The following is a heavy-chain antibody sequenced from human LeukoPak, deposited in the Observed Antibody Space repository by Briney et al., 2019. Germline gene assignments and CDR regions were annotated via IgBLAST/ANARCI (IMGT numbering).Heavy chain of an antibody. J-gene: IGHJ4*02. V-gene: IGHV3-7*01. CDR3: ARAHTDNYDFWSGYFGN. CDR1: GFTFSSYW. D-gene: IGHD3-3*01. CDR2: IKQDGSEK. Sequence: GGSLRLSCAASGFTFSSYWMSWVRQAPGRGLEWVANIKQDGSEKYYVDSVKGRFTISRDNAKNSLYLQMNSLRAEDTAVYYCARAHTDNYDFWSGYFGNWGQGTLVTVSS.